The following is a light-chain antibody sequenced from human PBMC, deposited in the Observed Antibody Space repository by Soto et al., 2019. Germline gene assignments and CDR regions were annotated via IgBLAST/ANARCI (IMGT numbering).Light chain of an antibody. V-gene: IGKV1-27*01. CDR2: EAS. J-gene: IGKJ1*01. Sequence: DIQMTQSPSSLSASVGDRVTITCRASQGIRQYLAWYQQKPGKVPKLLIYEASNLQSGVPSRFRGSGSGTLFTLTISSLQPEDVATYYCQQFDSAPQTFGQGTKVEIK. CDR3: QQFDSAPQT. CDR1: QGIRQY.